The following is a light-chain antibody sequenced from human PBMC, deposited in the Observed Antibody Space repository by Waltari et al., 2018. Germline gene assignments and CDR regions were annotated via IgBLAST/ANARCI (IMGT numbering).Light chain of an antibody. Sequence: QSALTQPASVSGSPGQSITISCTGTSSDVGGYNYVSWYQQHPGKAPKLMIYDVSNRPSGVSNRFSGCKSGNTASLTISGLQAEDEADYYCSSYTSSSHVVFGGGTKLTVL. V-gene: IGLV2-14*03. CDR3: SSYTSSSHVV. CDR2: DVS. CDR1: SSDVGGYNY. J-gene: IGLJ2*01.